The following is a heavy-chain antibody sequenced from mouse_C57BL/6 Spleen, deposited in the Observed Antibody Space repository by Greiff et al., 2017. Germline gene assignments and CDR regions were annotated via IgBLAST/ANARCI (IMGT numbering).Heavy chain of an antibody. V-gene: IGHV1-26*01. CDR1: GYTFTDYY. Sequence: EVQLQQSGPELVKPGASVKISCKASGYTFTDYYMNWVKQSHGKSLEWIGDINPNNGGTSYNQKFKGKATLTVDKSSSTAYMELRSLTSEDSAVYYCASRIYYGSEDFDYWGQGTTLTVSS. CDR2: INPNNGGT. J-gene: IGHJ2*01. CDR3: ASRIYYGSEDFDY. D-gene: IGHD1-1*01.